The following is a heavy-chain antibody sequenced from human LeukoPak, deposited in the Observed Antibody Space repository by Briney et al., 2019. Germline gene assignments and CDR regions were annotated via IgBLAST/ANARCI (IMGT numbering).Heavy chain of an antibody. Sequence: SETLSLTCAVYGGSFSGYYWSWIRQPPGKGLEWIGEINHSGSTNYNPSLKSRVTISVDTSKNQFSLKLCSVTAADTAVYYCARAMTTLNDAFDIWGQGTMVTVSS. CDR2: INHSGST. J-gene: IGHJ3*02. CDR1: GGSFSGYY. CDR3: ARAMTTLNDAFDI. D-gene: IGHD4-11*01. V-gene: IGHV4-34*01.